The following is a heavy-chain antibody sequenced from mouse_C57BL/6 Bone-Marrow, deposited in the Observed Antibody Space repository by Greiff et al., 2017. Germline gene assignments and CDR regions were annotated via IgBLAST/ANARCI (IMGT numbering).Heavy chain of an antibody. CDR3: AMEGTGDYFYY. J-gene: IGHJ2*01. CDR1: GYTFTSYW. D-gene: IGHD3-3*01. V-gene: IGHV1-55*01. CDR2: ISPGSGST. Sequence: QVQLQQPGAELVKPGASVKLSCKASGYTFTSYWITWVKQRPGQGLEWIGVISPGSGSTNYNEKFKSKATLTVDTSSSTACMQLSSLTSEDSAVYYCAMEGTGDYFYYWGQGTTLTVSS.